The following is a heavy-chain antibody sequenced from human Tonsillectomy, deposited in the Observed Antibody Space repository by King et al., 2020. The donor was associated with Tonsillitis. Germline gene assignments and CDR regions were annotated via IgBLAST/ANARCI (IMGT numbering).Heavy chain of an antibody. J-gene: IGHJ4*02. V-gene: IGHV4-39*07. CDR2: IYYSGNT. CDR3: AGHADSSSWYFRGFDY. D-gene: IGHD6-13*01. Sequence: LQLQESGPGLVKPSETLSLTCTVSGGSISSSSYYWGWIRQPPGKGLEWIGSIYYSGNTYYNPSLKSRVTISVDTSKNQFSLKLSSVTAADTAVYYCAGHADSSSWYFRGFDYWGQGTLVTVSS. CDR1: GGSISSSSYY.